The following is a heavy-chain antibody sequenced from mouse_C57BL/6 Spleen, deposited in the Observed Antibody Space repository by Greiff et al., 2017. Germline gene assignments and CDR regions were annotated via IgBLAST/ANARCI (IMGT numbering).Heavy chain of an antibody. CDR2: ISSGSSTI. CDR3: ARDSNLYAMDY. V-gene: IGHV5-17*01. CDR1: GFTFSDYG. J-gene: IGHJ4*01. Sequence: EVKLMESGGGLVKPGGSLKLSCAASGFTFSDYGMHWVRQAPEKGLEWVAYISSGSSTIYYADTVKGRFTISRDNAKTTLFLQMTSLRSEDTAMYYCARDSNLYAMDYWGQGTSVTVSS. D-gene: IGHD2-5*01.